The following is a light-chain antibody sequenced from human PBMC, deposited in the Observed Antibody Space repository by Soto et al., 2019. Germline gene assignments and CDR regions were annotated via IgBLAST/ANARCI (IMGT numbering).Light chain of an antibody. CDR2: GAS. J-gene: IGKJ1*01. CDR3: QQYIDWPQT. CDR1: QSVGSN. V-gene: IGKV3D-15*01. Sequence: IVMTQSPATLSVAPGERVTLSCRARQSVGSNLAWYQQKPGQAPRLLIYGASSRATGIPDRFSGSGSGTDCTLTISRLEPEDVALYYCQQYIDWPQTFGQGTKVDIK.